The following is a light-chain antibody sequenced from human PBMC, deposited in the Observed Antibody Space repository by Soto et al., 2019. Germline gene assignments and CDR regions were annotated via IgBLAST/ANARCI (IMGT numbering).Light chain of an antibody. CDR2: SAS. CDR3: LQYTKWTPWT. CDR1: QSISSN. Sequence: ETVMTQSPATLSASPGERATLSCRASQSISSNLDWNQQKPGQAPRLLIYSASTRATCIPGRFSGSGSGTEFTLTISTLQSEEFAIYYCLQYTKWTPWTFGQGTKVEIK. J-gene: IGKJ1*01. V-gene: IGKV3-15*01.